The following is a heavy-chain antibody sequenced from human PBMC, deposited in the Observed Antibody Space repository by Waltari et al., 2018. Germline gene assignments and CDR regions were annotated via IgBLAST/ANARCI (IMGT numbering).Heavy chain of an antibody. V-gene: IGHV4-34*02. CDR3: ALSRYGLASPKFDP. J-gene: IGHJ5*02. Sequence: QVQVQQWGAGLVKPSEPLSLTCAVYGGSFSGYYWSCLRQPPGKALDWMGELDHSGVTNYNPSLTSRATISVDTSRNQLSLKLTSVTAADTAIYYCALSRYGLASPKFDPWGQGTLVTVSS. CDR1: GGSFSGYY. D-gene: IGHD4-17*01. CDR2: LDHSGVT.